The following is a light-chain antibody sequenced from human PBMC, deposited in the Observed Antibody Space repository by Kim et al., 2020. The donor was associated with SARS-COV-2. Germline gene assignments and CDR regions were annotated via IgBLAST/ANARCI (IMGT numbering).Light chain of an antibody. Sequence: SASVGDRVTNTCRASESIDRWLAWYQQKPGKAPKLLIYKASAIEGGVPSRFSGSGSGTEFTLTISSLQPDDFATYYCQHYIRFPYTFGQGTRLEI. J-gene: IGKJ2*01. CDR1: ESIDRW. CDR2: KAS. CDR3: QHYIRFPYT. V-gene: IGKV1-5*03.